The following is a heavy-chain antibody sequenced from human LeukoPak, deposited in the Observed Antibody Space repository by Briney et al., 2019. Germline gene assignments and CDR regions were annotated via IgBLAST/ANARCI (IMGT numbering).Heavy chain of an antibody. CDR3: ATGSRDYDYVWGSYRRPPYDY. V-gene: IGHV1-69*01. Sequence: SVKVSCKASGGTFSSYAISWVRQAPGQGLEWMGGIIPIFGTANYAQKFQGRVTITADESTSTAYMELSSLRSEDTAVYYCATGSRDYDYVWGSYRRPPYDYWGQGTLVTVSS. CDR1: GGTFSSYA. CDR2: IIPIFGTA. J-gene: IGHJ4*02. D-gene: IGHD3-16*02.